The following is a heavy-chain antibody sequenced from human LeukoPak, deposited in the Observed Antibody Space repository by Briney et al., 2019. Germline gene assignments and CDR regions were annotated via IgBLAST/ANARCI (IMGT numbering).Heavy chain of an antibody. D-gene: IGHD2-15*01. J-gene: IGHJ5*02. CDR3: ARRYCSGGSCYSSFEP. CDR1: GYSFTSYW. V-gene: IGHV5-51*01. Sequence: GESLKISCQGSGYSFTSYWIGWVRQMPGKGLEWMGIIYPGDSDTRYSPSFQGQVTISADKSISTAYRQWSSLKASDTAMYYCARRYCSGGSCYSSFEPWGQGTLVTVSS. CDR2: IYPGDSDT.